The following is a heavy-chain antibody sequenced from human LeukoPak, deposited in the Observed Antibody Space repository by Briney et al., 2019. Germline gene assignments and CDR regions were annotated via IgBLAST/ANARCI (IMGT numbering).Heavy chain of an antibody. J-gene: IGHJ5*02. Sequence: SQTLSLTCAISGDSVSSNSVIWNWIRQSPSRGLEWLGRTYYRSTWYNDYAVSVRGRITVNPDTSKNQFSLHLNSVTPEDTAVYYCARRLTQYDCFDPWGRGILVTVSS. CDR3: ARRLTQYDCFDP. CDR1: GDSVSSNSVI. V-gene: IGHV6-1*01. D-gene: IGHD2-2*01. CDR2: TYYRSTWYN.